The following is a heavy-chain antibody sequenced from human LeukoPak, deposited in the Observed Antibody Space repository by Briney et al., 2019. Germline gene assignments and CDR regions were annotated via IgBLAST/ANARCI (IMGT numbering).Heavy chain of an antibody. D-gene: IGHD6-6*01. Sequence: PSETLSLTCTVSGGSVRSYYWSWIRQPAGKGLEWIGRIYAGGNTDHNPSLKSRVTMSVDSSKNQFSLKLSSVTAADTAVYYCARQLWYTSSSFAFDIWGQGTMVTVSS. CDR3: ARQLWYTSSSFAFDI. CDR1: GGSVRSYY. V-gene: IGHV4-4*07. J-gene: IGHJ3*02. CDR2: IYAGGNT.